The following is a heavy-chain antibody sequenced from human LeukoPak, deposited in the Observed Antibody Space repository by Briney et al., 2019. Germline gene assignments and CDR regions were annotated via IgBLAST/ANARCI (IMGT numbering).Heavy chain of an antibody. CDR2: IYHSGST. CDR3: ARDLGVTHDAFDI. Sequence: SETLSLTCTVSGGSISSYYWSWIRQPPGKGLEWIGYIYHSGSTYYNPSLKSRVTISVDRSKNQFSLKLSSVTAADTAVYYCARDLGVTHDAFDIWGQGTMVTVSS. J-gene: IGHJ3*02. V-gene: IGHV4-59*12. D-gene: IGHD3-10*01. CDR1: GGSISSYY.